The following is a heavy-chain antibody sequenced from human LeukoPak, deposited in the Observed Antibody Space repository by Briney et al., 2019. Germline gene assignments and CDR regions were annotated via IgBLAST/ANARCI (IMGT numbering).Heavy chain of an antibody. J-gene: IGHJ4*02. CDR2: IGTAGDT. CDR3: ARGVRRPGSGSYSIRYFDY. V-gene: IGHV3-13*01. CDR1: GFTFSSYD. Sequence: GGSLRLSCAASGFTFSSYDMHWVRQVTGEGLEWVSSIGTAGDTYFPGSVKGRFTISRENAKNTLYLQMNSLRAGDTAVYYCARGVRRPGSGSYSIRYFDYWGQGTLVTVSS. D-gene: IGHD3-10*01.